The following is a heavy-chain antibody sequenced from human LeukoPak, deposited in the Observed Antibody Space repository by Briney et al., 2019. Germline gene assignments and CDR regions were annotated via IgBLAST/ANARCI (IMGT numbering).Heavy chain of an antibody. Sequence: SETLSLTCTVSRCSVTTYSWSWILLPAGKRLEWFVRFSGSGDTNFNPSLKTRVTMSADESKNQFSLHLRSVTAADTAVYFCARDLTLTVAFDIWGQGTVVTVSS. CDR1: RCSVTTYS. D-gene: IGHD3-16*01. V-gene: IGHV4-4*07. CDR3: ARDLTLTVAFDI. CDR2: FSGSGDT. J-gene: IGHJ3*02.